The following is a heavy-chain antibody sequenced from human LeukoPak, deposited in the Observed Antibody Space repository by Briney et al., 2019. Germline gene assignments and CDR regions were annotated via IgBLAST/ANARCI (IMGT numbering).Heavy chain of an antibody. V-gene: IGHV1-3*01. CDR3: ARAPYDILTGYSLNWFDP. CDR1: GYTFTTYA. D-gene: IGHD3-9*01. Sequence: ASVKVSCKASGYTFTTYAMQWVRQAPGQRLEWMGWINGDNGNTKYSQKFQGRVTITRDTSAYTGYMELRSLSSADTAVYFCARAPYDILTGYSLNWFDPWGQGTLVTVSS. CDR2: INGDNGNT. J-gene: IGHJ5*02.